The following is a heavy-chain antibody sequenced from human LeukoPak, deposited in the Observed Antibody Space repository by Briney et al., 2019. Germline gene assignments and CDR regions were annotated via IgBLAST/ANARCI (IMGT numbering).Heavy chain of an antibody. CDR1: GFTFSSYS. J-gene: IGHJ4*02. V-gene: IGHV4-34*01. D-gene: IGHD3-16*02. Sequence: GSLRLSCAASGFTFSSYSMNWVRQAPGKGLEWIGEINHSGSTNYNPSLKSRVTISVDTSKNQFSLKLSSVTAADTAVYYCASGGYVIDYWGQGTLVTVSS. CDR3: ASGGYVIDY. CDR2: INHSGST.